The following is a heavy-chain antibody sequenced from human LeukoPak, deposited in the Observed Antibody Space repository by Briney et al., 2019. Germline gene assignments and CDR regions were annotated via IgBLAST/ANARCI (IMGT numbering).Heavy chain of an antibody. CDR2: ICDRGST. Sequence: PSETLSLTCAVSGGSISSSNWWSWVRQPPGKGLEWIGEICDRGSTNYKPSLKSRVTISVDKSKNQFSLKLSSVTAADTAVYYCATQYYDILTGYYHLDSWGQGTLVTVSS. CDR1: GGSISSSNW. CDR3: ATQYYDILTGYYHLDS. J-gene: IGHJ4*02. D-gene: IGHD3-9*01. V-gene: IGHV4-4*02.